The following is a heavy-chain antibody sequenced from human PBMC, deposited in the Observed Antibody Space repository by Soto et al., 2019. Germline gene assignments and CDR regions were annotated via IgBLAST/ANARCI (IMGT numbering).Heavy chain of an antibody. J-gene: IGHJ6*02. CDR3: ARGGYCSSTSCNNYYYYGMDV. CDR2: ISSSSSYI. D-gene: IGHD2-2*03. CDR1: GFTFSSYS. V-gene: IGHV3-21*01. Sequence: AGGSLRLSCAASGFTFSSYSMNWVRQAPGKGLEWVSSISSSSSYIYYADSVKGRFTISRDNAKNSLYLQMNSLRAEDTAVYYCARGGYCSSTSCNNYYYYGMDVWGQGTTVTVSS.